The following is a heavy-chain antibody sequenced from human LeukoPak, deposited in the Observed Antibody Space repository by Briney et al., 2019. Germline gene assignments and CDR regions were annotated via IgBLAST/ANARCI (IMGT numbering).Heavy chain of an antibody. J-gene: IGHJ4*02. Sequence: SQTLSLTCAISVDSDSSTSAAGKWIRQSPSRGLEWLRRTYYRSKWHHDCAHSVTSRISINPNTSKHQFSLQLNSVTPEDTAVYFCASGDLVGATTGFDYWGQGTLVTVSS. CDR3: ASGDLVGATTGFDY. V-gene: IGHV6-1*01. D-gene: IGHD1-26*01. CDR1: VDSDSSTSAA. CDR2: TYYRSKWHH.